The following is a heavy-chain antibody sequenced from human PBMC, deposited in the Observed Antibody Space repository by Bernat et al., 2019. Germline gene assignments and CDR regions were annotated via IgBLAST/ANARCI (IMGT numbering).Heavy chain of an antibody. CDR1: GFTFSSYD. V-gene: IGHV3-13*04. CDR3: ARSIAVAGSSAFDI. J-gene: IGHJ3*02. CDR2: IGTAGDT. D-gene: IGHD6-19*01. Sequence: VQLVESGGGLVQPGGSLRLSCAASGFTFSSYDMHWVRQATGKGLEWVSAIGTAGDTYYPGSVKGRFTISRENAKNSLYLQMNSLRAGDTAVYYCARSIAVAGSSAFDIWGQGTMVTVSS.